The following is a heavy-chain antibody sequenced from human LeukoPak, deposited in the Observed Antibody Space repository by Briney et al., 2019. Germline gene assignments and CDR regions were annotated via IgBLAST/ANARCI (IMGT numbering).Heavy chain of an antibody. CDR2: IYHNGGT. J-gene: IGHJ4*02. V-gene: IGHV4-39*01. Sequence: SETLSLTCTVSGGSISSSDYYWAWIRQPPGRGLEWIGSIYHNGGTYYNPSLKSRVSISVDTSKNQFSVRVISVTAADTAVCYCARPIKDTAVQFYDCWGQGILVTVAS. CDR1: GGSISSSDYY. D-gene: IGHD5-18*01. CDR3: ARPIKDTAVQFYDC.